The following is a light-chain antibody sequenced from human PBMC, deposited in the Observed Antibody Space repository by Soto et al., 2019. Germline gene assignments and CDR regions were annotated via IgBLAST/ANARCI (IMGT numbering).Light chain of an antibody. CDR2: QVT. J-gene: IGLJ1*01. Sequence: QSVLTPPASVSGSAGQSITISCTGTSSDLAFYNYVSWYQQQPGKAPKLMIYQVTNRPSGVSNRFSGSRSGNTASLTISGLQAEDEADYYCSSYTDSSNYVFGTGTKVTVL. CDR3: SSYTDSSNYV. V-gene: IGLV2-14*01. CDR1: SSDLAFYNY.